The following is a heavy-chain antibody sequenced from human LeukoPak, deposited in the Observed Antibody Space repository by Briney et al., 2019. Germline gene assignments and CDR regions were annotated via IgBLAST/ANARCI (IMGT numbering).Heavy chain of an antibody. CDR1: GGTFSKYA. J-gene: IGHJ6*03. V-gene: IGHV1-69*13. Sequence: SVKVSCKASGGTFSKYAISWVRQAPGQGLEWVGAIIPIFRTAKYAQKFQGGVTITADESTSTAYMDLSSLRSGDTAVYYCAKGPRYNWNHYYMDVWGKGTPVTVSS. CDR3: AKGPRYNWNHYYMDV. CDR2: IIPIFRTA. D-gene: IGHD1-20*01.